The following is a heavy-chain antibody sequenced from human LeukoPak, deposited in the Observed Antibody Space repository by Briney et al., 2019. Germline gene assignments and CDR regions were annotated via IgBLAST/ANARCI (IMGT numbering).Heavy chain of an antibody. V-gene: IGHV3-7*03. CDR1: GFTFSSYW. CDR2: IKTDGSEK. Sequence: GGSLRLSCGASGFTFSSYWMSWVRQAPGKGLEWVANIKTDGSEKYYVDSVKGRFTISRDNAKNSLYLQMNSLRAEDTAVYYCARDSTGYFPWGQGPLVIVSS. J-gene: IGHJ5*02. CDR3: ARDSTGYFP. D-gene: IGHD3-9*01.